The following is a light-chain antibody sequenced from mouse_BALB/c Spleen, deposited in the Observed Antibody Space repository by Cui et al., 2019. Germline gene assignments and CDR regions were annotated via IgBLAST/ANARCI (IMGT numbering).Light chain of an antibody. CDR2: ATS. V-gene: IGKV4-72*01. J-gene: IGKJ4*01. CDR1: SSVSY. Sequence: QTVLSTSRAILPATTGEKVTMTCRASSSVSYMHWYQQKPGSSPKPWIYATSNLGSGVPARFSGSGSGTSYSLTISRVEAEDAATYYCQQWSSNPFTFGSGTKLEIK. CDR3: QQWSSNPFT.